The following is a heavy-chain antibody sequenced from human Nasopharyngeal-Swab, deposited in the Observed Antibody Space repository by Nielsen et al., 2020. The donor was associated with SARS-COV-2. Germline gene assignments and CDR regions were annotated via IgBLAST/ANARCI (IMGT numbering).Heavy chain of an antibody. J-gene: IGHJ4*02. CDR2: IKQDGSEK. V-gene: IGHV3-7*01. CDR1: GFTFSSCW. CDR3: ARDSKVRVVGFDY. Sequence: GGSLRLSCAASGFTFSSCWMSWVRQAPGKGLEWVANIKQDGSEKYYVDSVKGRFTISRDNAKNSLYLQMNSLRAEDTAVYYCARDSKVRVVGFDYWGQGTLVTVSS. D-gene: IGHD3-10*01.